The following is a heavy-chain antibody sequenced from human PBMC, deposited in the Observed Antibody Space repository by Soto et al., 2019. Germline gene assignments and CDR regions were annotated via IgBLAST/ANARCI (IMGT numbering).Heavy chain of an antibody. CDR1: RYTFTGYY. CDR3: AIIAVAGRGYYYGMDV. J-gene: IGHJ6*02. Sequence: ASVKVSCKASRYTFTGYYMHWVRQAPGQGLEWMGWINPNSGGTNYAQKFQGRVTMTRDTSISTAYMELSRLRSDDTAVYYCAIIAVAGRGYYYGMDVWGQGTTVTVSS. CDR2: INPNSGGT. D-gene: IGHD6-19*01. V-gene: IGHV1-2*02.